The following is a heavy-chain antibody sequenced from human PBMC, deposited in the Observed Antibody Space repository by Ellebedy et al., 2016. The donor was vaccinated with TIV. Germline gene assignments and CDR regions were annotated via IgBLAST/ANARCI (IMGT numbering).Heavy chain of an antibody. CDR3: AHRRVWNSYGPKHMDV. D-gene: IGHD5-18*01. V-gene: IGHV2-5*02. Sequence: SGPTLVKPPQTLTLTCTFSGFSLSTSGVGVGWIRQPPGKALEWLALIYWDDDKRYSPSLKSRLTITKDTSKNQVVLTMTNMDPVDTATYYCAHRRVWNSYGPKHMDVWGQGTTVTVSS. CDR1: GFSLSTSGVG. CDR2: IYWDDDK. J-gene: IGHJ6*02.